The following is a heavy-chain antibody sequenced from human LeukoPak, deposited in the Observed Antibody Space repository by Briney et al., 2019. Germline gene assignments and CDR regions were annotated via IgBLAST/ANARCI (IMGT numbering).Heavy chain of an antibody. CDR3: ARDPLVGAGVV. D-gene: IGHD1-26*01. CDR1: GFTFSDYY. Sequence: GGSLRLFCAASGFTFSDYYMSWSRQAPGKGLGWVSYISSSGSTIYYADSVKGRFTISRDNAKNSLYLQMNSLRAEDTAVYYCARDPLVGAGVVWGQGTLVTVSS. J-gene: IGHJ4*02. CDR2: ISSSGSTI. V-gene: IGHV3-11*01.